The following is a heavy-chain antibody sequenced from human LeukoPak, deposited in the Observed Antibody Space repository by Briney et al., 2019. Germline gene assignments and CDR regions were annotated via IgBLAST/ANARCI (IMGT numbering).Heavy chain of an antibody. CDR3: ARGRSGDSSGYYGVNDWFDP. D-gene: IGHD3-22*01. V-gene: IGHV4-34*01. CDR1: GGSFSGYY. CDR2: INHSGST. Sequence: SETLSLTCAVYGGSFSGYYWSWIRQPPGKGLEWIGEINHSGSTNYNPSLKSRVTISVDTSKNQFSLKLSSVTAADTAVYYCARGRSGDSSGYYGVNDWFDPWGQGTLVTVSS. J-gene: IGHJ5*02.